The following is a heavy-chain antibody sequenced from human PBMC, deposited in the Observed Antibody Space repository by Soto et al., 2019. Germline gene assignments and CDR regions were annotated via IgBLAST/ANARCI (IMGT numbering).Heavy chain of an antibody. CDR3: AKGLITGRGYCSAGSCFSDY. V-gene: IGHV3-30*18. D-gene: IGHD2-15*01. Sequence: QVQLVESGGGVVQPGRSLRLSCAASGFTFSSYGMHWVREAPGKGLEWVAVISYDGSNKYYADSVKGRFTISRDNSKNTLYLQVNSLRADDTAVYYCAKGLITGRGYCSAGSCFSDYWGQGTLVTVSS. CDR2: ISYDGSNK. J-gene: IGHJ4*02. CDR1: GFTFSSYG.